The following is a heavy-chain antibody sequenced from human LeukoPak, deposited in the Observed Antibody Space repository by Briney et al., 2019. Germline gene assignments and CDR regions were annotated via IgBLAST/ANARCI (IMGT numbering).Heavy chain of an antibody. J-gene: IGHJ3*02. CDR2: INVTGDST. Sequence: GGSLRLSCAASGFTFSNYAMSWVRQAPGKGLEWVSSINVTGDSTFYADSVKGRFTISRDNSKNTLYLQMNSLRAEDTAVYYCARDRAVTTEGAFDIWGQGTMVTVSS. CDR1: GFTFSNYA. D-gene: IGHD4-17*01. CDR3: ARDRAVTTEGAFDI. V-gene: IGHV3-23*01.